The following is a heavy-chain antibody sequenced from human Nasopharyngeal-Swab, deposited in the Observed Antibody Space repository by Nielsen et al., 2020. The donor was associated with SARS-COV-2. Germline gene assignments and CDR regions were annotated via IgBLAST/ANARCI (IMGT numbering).Heavy chain of an antibody. J-gene: IGHJ4*02. D-gene: IGHD3-3*01. V-gene: IGHV3-21*01. CDR2: ISSSSSYI. CDR3: ARAQNVLRFLEWTQPFDY. Sequence: WIRQPPGKGLEWVSSISSSSSYIYYADSVKGRFTTSRDNAKNSLYLQMNSLRAEDTAVYYCARAQNVLRFLEWTQPFDYWGQGTLVTVSS.